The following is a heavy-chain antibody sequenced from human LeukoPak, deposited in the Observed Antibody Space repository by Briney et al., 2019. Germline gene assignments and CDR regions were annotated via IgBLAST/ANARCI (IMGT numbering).Heavy chain of an antibody. D-gene: IGHD3-22*01. J-gene: IGHJ4*02. Sequence: PGGSLRLSCAASGFTFSSYAMSWVRQAPGKGLEWVSGISWNSGKIGYADSVKGRFTISRDNAKNSLYLQMNSLRAEDTALYYCAKDPAYDSSGYYVYWGQGTLVTVSS. CDR2: ISWNSGKI. CDR3: AKDPAYDSSGYYVY. V-gene: IGHV3-9*01. CDR1: GFTFSSYA.